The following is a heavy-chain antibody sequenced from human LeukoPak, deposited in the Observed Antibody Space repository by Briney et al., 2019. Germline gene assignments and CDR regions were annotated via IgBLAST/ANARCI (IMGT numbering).Heavy chain of an antibody. CDR2: ISSYNGNT. J-gene: IGHJ4*02. CDR3: ARGSFPSDDILTGPFDN. Sequence: GASVKVSCKASRYTFTSYGISWVRQAPGQGLEWMGWISSYNGNTNYAQKLQGRATMTTDTSTSTAYMELRSLRSDDTAVYYCARGSFPSDDILTGPFDNWGQGTLVTVSS. CDR1: RYTFTSYG. D-gene: IGHD3-9*01. V-gene: IGHV1-18*01.